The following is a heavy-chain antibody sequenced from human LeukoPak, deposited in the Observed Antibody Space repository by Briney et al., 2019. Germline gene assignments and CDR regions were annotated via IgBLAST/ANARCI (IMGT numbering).Heavy chain of an antibody. CDR3: ARDLHYYDSSGYPFDY. Sequence: SVKVSCKASGGTFSSYAISWVRQAPGQGLGWMGGIIPIFGTANYAQKFQGRVTITADKSTSTAYMELSSLRSEDTAVYYCARDLHYYDSSGYPFDYWGQGTMVTVSS. V-gene: IGHV1-69*06. CDR2: IIPIFGTA. J-gene: IGHJ4*02. CDR1: GGTFSSYA. D-gene: IGHD3-22*01.